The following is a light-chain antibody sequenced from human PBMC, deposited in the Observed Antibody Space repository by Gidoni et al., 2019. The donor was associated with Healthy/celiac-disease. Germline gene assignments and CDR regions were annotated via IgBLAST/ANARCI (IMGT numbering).Light chain of an antibody. CDR3: SSYTSSSTLGV. Sequence: QSALTQPASVSAPPGQSITISCTGTSSDVGGYNYVPWYQQHPGKAPKLMIYDVSNRPSGVSNRFSGSKSGNTASLTISGLQAEDEADYYCSSYTSSSTLGVFGGGTKLTVL. CDR2: DVS. CDR1: SSDVGGYNY. J-gene: IGLJ2*01. V-gene: IGLV2-14*01.